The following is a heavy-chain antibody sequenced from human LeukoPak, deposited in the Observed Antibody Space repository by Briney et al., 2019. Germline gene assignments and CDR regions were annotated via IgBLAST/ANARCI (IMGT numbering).Heavy chain of an antibody. D-gene: IGHD6-13*01. CDR2: IWYDGSNK. V-gene: IGHV3-33*01. CDR1: GFTFSSYG. J-gene: IGHJ3*02. CDR3: ARDMRGIAAAGTGDAFDI. Sequence: GRSLGLSCAASGFTFSSYGMHWVRQAPGKGLEWVAVIWYDGSNKYYADSVKGRFTISRDNSKNTLYLQMNSLRAEDTAVYYCARDMRGIAAAGTGDAFDIWGQGTMVTVSS.